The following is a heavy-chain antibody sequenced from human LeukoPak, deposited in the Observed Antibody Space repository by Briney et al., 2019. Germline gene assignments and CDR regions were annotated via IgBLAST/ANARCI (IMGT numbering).Heavy chain of an antibody. CDR3: ARLPGIFGVTENWFDP. J-gene: IGHJ5*02. V-gene: IGHV5-51*01. CDR1: GYSFTRYW. Sequence: GESLKISCKGSGYSFTRYWISWVRQMRGKGLEWMGIIYPGDSDTRYRPFFQGEATILADKSSSTAYLLGSRRYASDTCKYDGARLPGIFGVTENWFDPWGQGTLVTVSS. D-gene: IGHD3-3*01. CDR2: IYPGDSDT.